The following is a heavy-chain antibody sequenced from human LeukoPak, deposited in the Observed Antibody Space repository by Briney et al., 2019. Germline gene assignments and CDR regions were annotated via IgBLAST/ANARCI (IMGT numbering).Heavy chain of an antibody. Sequence: GGSLRLSCAASGFTFSSYGMHWVRQAPGQGLEWVAVISYDGSSQYYADSVTGRFTISRDDSKNTLFLQMSSLRVDDTAVYYCAKGSAYERYCSGGSCYSDNWGQGTLVTVSS. CDR3: AKGSAYERYCSGGSCYSDN. D-gene: IGHD2-15*01. CDR1: GFTFSSYG. J-gene: IGHJ4*02. V-gene: IGHV3-30*18. CDR2: ISYDGSSQ.